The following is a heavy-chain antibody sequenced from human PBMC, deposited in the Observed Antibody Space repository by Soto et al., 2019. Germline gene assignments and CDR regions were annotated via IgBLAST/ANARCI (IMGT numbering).Heavy chain of an antibody. CDR2: ISSSSRTI. CDR3: ERGTKSKGGRSWYRDFGRRPTELDY. CDR1: GFTFCSYS. Sequence: GSLVPSCEASGFTFCSYSMNWVRQAPGKGLECVSYISSSSRTIYYSYSVKGRFTISRDNAKNSLYLQMNSLRDEDTAVYYCERGTKSKGGRSWYRDFGRRPTELDYWGQGTPVTVSS. V-gene: IGHV3-48*02. D-gene: IGHD6-13*01. J-gene: IGHJ4*02.